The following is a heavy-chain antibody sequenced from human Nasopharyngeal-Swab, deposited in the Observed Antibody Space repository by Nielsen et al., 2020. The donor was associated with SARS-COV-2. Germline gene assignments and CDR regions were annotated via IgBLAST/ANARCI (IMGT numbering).Heavy chain of an antibody. D-gene: IGHD3-10*01. CDR1: GFTFGNYS. CDR2: ISSSTSYI. Sequence: GGSLRLSCAASGFTFGNYSMNWVRQAPGKGLEWVSSISSSTSYIYYADSVKGRFTISRDNAKNSLYLQMNSLRAEDTAVYYCARDGFGESPYYYYYGMDVWGQGTTVTVSS. V-gene: IGHV3-21*01. CDR3: ARDGFGESPYYYYYGMDV. J-gene: IGHJ6*02.